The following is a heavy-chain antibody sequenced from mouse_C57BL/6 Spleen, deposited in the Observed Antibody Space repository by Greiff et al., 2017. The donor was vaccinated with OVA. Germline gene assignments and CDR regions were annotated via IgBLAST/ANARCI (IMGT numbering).Heavy chain of an antibody. J-gene: IGHJ2*01. CDR2: INPSTGGT. Sequence: VQLQQSGPELVKPGASVKISCKASGYSFTGYYMNWVKQSPEKSLEWIGEINPSTGGTTYNQKFKAKATLTVDKSSSTAYMQLKSLTSEDSAVYYCARYYCNHYFDYWGQGTTLTVSS. CDR1: GYSFTGYY. V-gene: IGHV1-42*01. CDR3: ARYYCNHYFDY. D-gene: IGHD2-1*01.